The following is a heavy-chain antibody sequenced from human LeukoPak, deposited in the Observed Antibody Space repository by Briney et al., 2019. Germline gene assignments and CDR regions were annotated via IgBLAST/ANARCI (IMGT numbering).Heavy chain of an antibody. J-gene: IGHJ4*02. D-gene: IGHD3-3*01. CDR1: GFTFSSYW. CDR3: AKLGDYYDFWN. V-gene: IGHV3-23*03. Sequence: PGGSLRLSCAASGFTFSSYWMSWVRQAPGKGLEWVAVIYSGGTPHYSDSVKGRFTISRDNSKNTLYLQMNSLRAEDTAVYYCAKLGDYYDFWNWGQGTLVTVSS. CDR2: IYSGGTP.